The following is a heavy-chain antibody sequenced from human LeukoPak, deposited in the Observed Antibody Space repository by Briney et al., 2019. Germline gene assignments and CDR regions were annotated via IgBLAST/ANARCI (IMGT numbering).Heavy chain of an antibody. J-gene: IGHJ6*02. CDR1: GDSVSSNSAA. CDR3: ARSYYDFWSGPTRYYYYYGMDV. CDR2: TYYRSKWYN. V-gene: IGHV6-1*01. Sequence: SQTLSLTCAISGDSVSSNSAAWNWIRQSPSRGLEWLGRTYYRSKWYNDYAVSVKSRITINPDTSKNQFSLQLNSVTPGDTAVYYCARSYYDFWSGPTRYYYYYGMDVWGQGTTVTVSS. D-gene: IGHD3-3*01.